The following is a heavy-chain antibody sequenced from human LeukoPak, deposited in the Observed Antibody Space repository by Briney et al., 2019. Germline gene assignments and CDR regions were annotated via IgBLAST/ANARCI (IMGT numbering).Heavy chain of an antibody. CDR2: IYYSGST. CDR3: ARAYDYGDMGYCFDL. V-gene: IGHV4-59*08. Sequence: SETLPHIRTVSGGPKSSYERSWIRQPPGKGLEWIGYIYYSGSTNYNPSLKSRVTISVDTSKNQFSLKLSSVTAADTAVYYCARAYDYGDMGYCFDLWGRETLVTVSS. J-gene: IGHJ5*02. D-gene: IGHD4-17*01. CDR1: GGPKSSYE.